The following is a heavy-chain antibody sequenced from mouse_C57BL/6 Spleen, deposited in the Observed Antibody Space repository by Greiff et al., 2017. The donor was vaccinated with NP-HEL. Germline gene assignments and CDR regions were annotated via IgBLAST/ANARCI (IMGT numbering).Heavy chain of an antibody. Sequence: EVHLVESEGGLVQPGSSMKLSCTASGFTFSDYYMAWVRQVPEKGLEWVANINYDGSSTYYLDSLKSRFIISRDNAKNILYLQMSSLKSEDTATYYCARGVNYYAMDYWGQGTSVTVSS. V-gene: IGHV5-16*01. J-gene: IGHJ4*01. CDR3: ARGVNYYAMDY. CDR2: INYDGSST. CDR1: GFTFSDYY. D-gene: IGHD2-5*01.